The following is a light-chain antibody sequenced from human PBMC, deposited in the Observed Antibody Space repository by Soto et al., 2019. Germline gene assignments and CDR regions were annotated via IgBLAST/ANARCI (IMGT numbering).Light chain of an antibody. V-gene: IGKV1-13*02. CDR1: QGIARA. CDR3: QQYDSLPYT. CDR2: DAS. J-gene: IGKJ2*01. Sequence: AIHLTQSPSSLSATVGDSVTITCRASQGIARALAWYQQKPGKAPKLLIYDASSLESGVPSRFSGSRSGTDFTFTINGLQPEDIATYCCQQYDSLPYTFGQGTKLEIK.